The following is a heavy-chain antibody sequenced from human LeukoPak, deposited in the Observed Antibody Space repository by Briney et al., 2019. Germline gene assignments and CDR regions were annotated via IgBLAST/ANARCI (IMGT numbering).Heavy chain of an antibody. D-gene: IGHD2-2*02. CDR1: GGTFSSYA. Sequence: ASVKVSCKASGGTFSSYAISWVRQAPGQGLEWMGWISTYNGDTNYAQNFQDRVTMTTDTSMETAYMELRSLRSDDTAVYYCARVGLSYTNPNNWFDPWGQGTLVTVSS. V-gene: IGHV1-18*01. J-gene: IGHJ5*02. CDR2: ISTYNGDT. CDR3: ARVGLSYTNPNNWFDP.